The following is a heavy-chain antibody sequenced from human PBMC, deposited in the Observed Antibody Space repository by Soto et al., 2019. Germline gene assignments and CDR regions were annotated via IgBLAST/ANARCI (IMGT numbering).Heavy chain of an antibody. CDR3: AKDGKNCSGGSCYSPLAY. J-gene: IGHJ4*02. CDR1: GFTFSSYA. Sequence: GGSLRLSCAASGFTFSSYAMSWVRQAPGKGLEWVSAISGSGGSTYYADSVKGRFTISRDNSKNTLYLQMNSLRAEDTAVYYCAKDGKNCSGGSCYSPLAYWGQGTLVTVSS. V-gene: IGHV3-23*01. CDR2: ISGSGGST. D-gene: IGHD2-15*01.